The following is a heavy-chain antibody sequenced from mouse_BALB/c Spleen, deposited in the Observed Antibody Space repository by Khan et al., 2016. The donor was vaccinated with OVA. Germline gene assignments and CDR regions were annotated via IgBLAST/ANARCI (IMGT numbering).Heavy chain of an antibody. D-gene: IGHD2-1*01. CDR2: IWGDGST. CDR3: VKQNYGTLYAMDY. CDR1: GFSLTSYG. V-gene: IGHV2-3*01. Sequence: QVQLKESGPGLVAPSQSLSITCTVSGFSLTSYGVNWVRQPPGKGLEWLGVIWGDGSTNYHSALISRLGISKDNPNSQVILKLNSLQTDDTATYYCVKQNYGTLYAMDYWGQGTAVTVSS. J-gene: IGHJ4*01.